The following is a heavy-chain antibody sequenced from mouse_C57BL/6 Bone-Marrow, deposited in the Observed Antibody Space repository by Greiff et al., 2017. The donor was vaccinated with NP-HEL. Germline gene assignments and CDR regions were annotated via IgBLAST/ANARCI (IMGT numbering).Heavy chain of an antibody. V-gene: IGHV2-2*01. Sequence: VKRVESGPGLVQPSQSLSITCTVSGFSLTSYGVHWVRQSPGKGLEWLGVIWSGGSTDYNAAFISRLSISKDNSKSQVFFKMNSLQADDTAIYYCARETAQALYYFDYWGQGTTLTVSS. D-gene: IGHD3-2*02. CDR2: IWSGGST. J-gene: IGHJ2*01. CDR1: GFSLTSYG. CDR3: ARETAQALYYFDY.